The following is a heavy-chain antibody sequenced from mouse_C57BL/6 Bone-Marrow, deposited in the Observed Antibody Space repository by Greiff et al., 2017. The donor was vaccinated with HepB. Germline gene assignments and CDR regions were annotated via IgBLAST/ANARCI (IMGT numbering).Heavy chain of an antibody. D-gene: IGHD1-1*01. CDR3: ARGDYYGYYYAMDY. CDR2: ISDGGSYT. CDR1: GFTFSSYA. J-gene: IGHJ4*01. V-gene: IGHV5-4*01. Sequence: EVQLQESGGGLVKPGGSLKLSCAASGFTFSSYAMSWVRQTPEKRLEWVATISDGGSYTYYPDNVKGRFTISRDNAKNNLYLQMSHLKSEDTAMYYCARGDYYGYYYAMDYWGQGTSVTVSS.